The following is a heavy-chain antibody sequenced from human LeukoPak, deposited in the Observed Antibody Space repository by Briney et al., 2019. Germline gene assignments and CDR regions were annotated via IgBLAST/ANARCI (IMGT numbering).Heavy chain of an antibody. Sequence: PSETLALNCTVSGGSISSGGYYWRWIRQHPVKGLEWIGDIYYSGSTYYNPSLKSRVTISVDTSKNQFSLKLSSVTAADTAVYYCASDWLGVDYWGQGPRVPVSS. J-gene: IGHJ4*02. D-gene: IGHD3-9*01. CDR1: GGSISSGGYY. V-gene: IGHV4-31*03. CDR3: ASDWLGVDY. CDR2: IYYSGST.